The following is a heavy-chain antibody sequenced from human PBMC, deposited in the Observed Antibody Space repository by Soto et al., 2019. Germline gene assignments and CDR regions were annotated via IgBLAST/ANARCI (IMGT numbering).Heavy chain of an antibody. CDR3: ARRFDD. Sequence: VGSLRLCCAASGFSFSSYEMNWVRQAPGKGLEWVSYISSSGTTIYNADSVKGRFTISRDNAKNSLYLQMNSLRAEDTAVYYCARRFDDWGQGTLVTVSS. V-gene: IGHV3-48*03. J-gene: IGHJ4*02. CDR2: ISSSGTTI. CDR1: GFSFSSYE.